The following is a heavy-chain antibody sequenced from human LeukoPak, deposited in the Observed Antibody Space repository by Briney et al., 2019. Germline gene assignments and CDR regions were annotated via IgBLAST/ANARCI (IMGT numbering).Heavy chain of an antibody. V-gene: IGHV4-61*02. J-gene: IGHJ5*02. CDR3: ARDGRYSSSFVFDP. Sequence: SQTLSLTCTVSGGSISSGSYYWSWIRQPAGKGLEWIGRIYTSGSTNYNPSLKSRVTISVDTSKNQFSLKLSSVTAADTAVYYCARDGRYSSSFVFDPWGQGTLVTVSS. CDR2: IYTSGST. CDR1: GGSISSGSYY. D-gene: IGHD6-13*01.